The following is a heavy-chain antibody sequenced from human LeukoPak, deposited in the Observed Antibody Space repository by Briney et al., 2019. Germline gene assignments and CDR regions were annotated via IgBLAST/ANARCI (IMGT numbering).Heavy chain of an antibody. D-gene: IGHD3-22*01. CDR3: ARVPRGVYYYDSSGYSIPFDY. CDR2: ISAYNGNT. CDR1: GYTFTSYG. Sequence: ASVKVSCKASGYTFTSYGISWVRQAPGQGLEWMGWISAYNGNTNYAQKLQGRVTMTTDTPTRTAYMELRSLRSDDTAVYYCARVPRGVYYYDSSGYSIPFDYWGQGTLVTVSS. V-gene: IGHV1-18*01. J-gene: IGHJ4*02.